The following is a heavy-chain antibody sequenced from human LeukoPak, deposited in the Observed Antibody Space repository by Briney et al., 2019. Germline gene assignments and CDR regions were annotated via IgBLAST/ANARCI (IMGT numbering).Heavy chain of an antibody. CDR1: GGTFSNYA. D-gene: IGHD6-6*01. Sequence: SVKVSCKASGGTFSNYAISWVRQAPGQGLEWMGRIIPIFGTANYAQKFQGRVTIITDESTSTAYMELSSLRSEDTAVYYCAREYSSSPHSYYYYYMDVWGKGTTVTVSS. CDR3: AREYSSSPHSYYYYYMDV. V-gene: IGHV1-69*05. CDR2: IIPIFGTA. J-gene: IGHJ6*03.